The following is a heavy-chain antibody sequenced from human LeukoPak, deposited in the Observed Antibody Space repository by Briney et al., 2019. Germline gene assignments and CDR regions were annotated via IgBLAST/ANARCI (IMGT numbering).Heavy chain of an antibody. CDR2: IKQDGSET. D-gene: IGHD3-9*01. CDR1: GFTFSNYW. CDR3: ARKPDGYFDWLVY. J-gene: IGHJ4*02. V-gene: IGHV3-7*03. Sequence: GGSLRLSCAASGFTFSNYWINWVRQAPGKGLEWVANIKQDGSETYCVDSVKGRFTISRDNAKNSLYLQMNSLRAEDTAVYYCARKPDGYFDWLVYWGQGTLVTVSS.